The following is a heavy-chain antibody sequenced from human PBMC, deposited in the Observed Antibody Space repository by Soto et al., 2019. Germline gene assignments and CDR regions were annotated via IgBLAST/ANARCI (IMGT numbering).Heavy chain of an antibody. V-gene: IGHV1-69*13. CDR2: IIPILNTP. J-gene: IGHJ1*01. CDR1: GGMFSSYA. CDR3: ARVGGSLHDAH. Sequence: SVKVSCKASGGMFSSYALDWVRQAPGQGLEWMGGIIPILNTPKFAQNFQGRVTLTADESTTTAYMELSGLRSEDTAVYYCARVGGSLHDAHWGQGTLVTVSS. D-gene: IGHD1-1*01.